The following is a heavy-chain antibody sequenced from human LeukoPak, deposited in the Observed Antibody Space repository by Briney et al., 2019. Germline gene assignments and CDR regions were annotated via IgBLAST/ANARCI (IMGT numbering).Heavy chain of an antibody. V-gene: IGHV1-2*02. Sequence: GASVKVSCKASGYTFTGYFMHWVRQAPGQGLEWMGGINPNSGGTNYAQKFQGRVTMTRDTSISTAYMELSRPRSGDTAVYYCARGYSGYDFAFDYWDQGTLVTVSS. CDR2: INPNSGGT. CDR3: ARGYSGYDFAFDY. J-gene: IGHJ4*02. CDR1: GYTFTGYF. D-gene: IGHD5-12*01.